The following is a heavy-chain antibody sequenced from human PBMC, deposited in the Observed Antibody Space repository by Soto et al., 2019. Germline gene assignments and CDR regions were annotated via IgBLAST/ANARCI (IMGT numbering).Heavy chain of an antibody. Sequence: ASVKVSCKASGYTFTGYYMDWGRQAPGQGQERMGWINPKRGATNYAQKVQGRVTMTSDTSISTVYLELNSLRSDDTAIYSCARDDHSVYNAVFDPWGQGTPVTVSS. J-gene: IGHJ5*02. CDR3: ARDDHSVYNAVFDP. CDR1: GYTFTGYY. D-gene: IGHD4-4*01. V-gene: IGHV1-2*02. CDR2: INPKRGAT.